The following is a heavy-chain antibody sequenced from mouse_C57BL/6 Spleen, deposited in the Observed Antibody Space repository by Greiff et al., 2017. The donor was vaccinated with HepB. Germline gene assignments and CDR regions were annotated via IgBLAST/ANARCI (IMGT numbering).Heavy chain of an antibody. V-gene: IGHV1-42*01. CDR1: GYSFTGYY. D-gene: IGHD1-1*01. J-gene: IGHJ4*01. CDR2: INPSTGGT. CDR3: GSRRGYYAMDY. Sequence: VQLQQSGPELVKPGASVKISCKASGYSFTGYYMNWVKQSPEKSLEWIGEINPSTGGTTYNQKFKAKATLTVDKSSSTAYMQLKSLTSEDSAVYYCGSRRGYYAMDYWGQGTSVTVSS.